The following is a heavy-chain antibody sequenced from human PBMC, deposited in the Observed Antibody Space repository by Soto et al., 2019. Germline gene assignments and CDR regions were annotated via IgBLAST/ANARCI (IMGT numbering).Heavy chain of an antibody. V-gene: IGHV4-59*01. CDR2: IYYSGST. CDR1: GGSISSYY. Sequence: ASETLSLTCTVPGGSISSYYWSWIRQPPGKGLEWIGYIYYSGSTNYNPSLKSRVTISVDTSKNQFSLKLSSVTAADTAVYYCARVWGGAFDIWGQGTMVTVSS. D-gene: IGHD3-10*01. J-gene: IGHJ3*02. CDR3: ARVWGGAFDI.